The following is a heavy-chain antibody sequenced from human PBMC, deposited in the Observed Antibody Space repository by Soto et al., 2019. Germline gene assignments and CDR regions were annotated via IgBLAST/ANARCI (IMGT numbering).Heavy chain of an antibody. CDR1: GFTISSFV. J-gene: IGHJ6*02. D-gene: IGHD3-3*01. CDR2: LWYEGINK. V-gene: IGHV3-33*01. Sequence: PGVLLRVRSAAAGFTISSFVGPWVRQAPGNGPEWVAVLWYEGINKYYADSVTGLFTMSRYNSKNTLYLQMNSLRAEESAVYYCARDRHLGIPLRFLVSFPAVAGMDVWGQGTAVTV. CDR3: ARDRHLGIPLRFLVSFPAVAGMDV.